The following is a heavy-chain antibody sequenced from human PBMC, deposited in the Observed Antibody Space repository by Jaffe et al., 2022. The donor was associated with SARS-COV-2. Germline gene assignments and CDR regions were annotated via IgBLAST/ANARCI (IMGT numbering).Heavy chain of an antibody. J-gene: IGHJ4*02. CDR1: GFTFSSYS. CDR3: ARDPVGGERFGVVINYFDY. V-gene: IGHV3-48*02. D-gene: IGHD3-3*01. CDR2: ISSSSSTI. Sequence: EVQLVESGGGLVQPGGSLRLSCAASGFTFSSYSMNWVRQAPGKGLEWVSYISSSSSTIYYADSVKGRFTISRDNAKNSLYLQMNSLRDEDTAVYYCARDPVGGERFGVVINYFDYWGQGTLVTVSS.